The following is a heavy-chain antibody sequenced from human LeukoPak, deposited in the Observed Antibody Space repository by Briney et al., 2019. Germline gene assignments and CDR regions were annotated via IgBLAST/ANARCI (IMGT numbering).Heavy chain of an antibody. J-gene: IGHJ6*03. CDR1: GGSFSGYY. CDR3: ARVRKQQPVRYYMDV. CDR2: INHSGST. V-gene: IGHV4-34*01. D-gene: IGHD6-13*01. Sequence: PSETLSLTCAVYGGSFSGYYWSWIRQPPGKGLEWIGEINHSGSTNYNPSLKSRVTISVDTSKNQFSLKLSSVTAADTAVYYCARVRKQQPVRYYMDVWGKGTTVTVSS.